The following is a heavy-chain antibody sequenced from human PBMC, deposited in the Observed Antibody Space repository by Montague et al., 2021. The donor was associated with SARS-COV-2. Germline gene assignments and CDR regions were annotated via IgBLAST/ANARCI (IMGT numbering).Heavy chain of an antibody. CDR3: ARWDPQTLTLIGLRGKSASDX. V-gene: IGHV4-34*01. Sequence: SETLSLTCAVYGGSFSGYYWTWIRQSPGKGLEWIAEINHSGTTNYNFNPSLRSRVTISVDTSKGQFSLKLSSVIAADTGVYYCARWDPQTLTLIGLRGKSASDXWGQGTLVTVSS. D-gene: IGHD4-23*01. CDR2: INHSGTT. J-gene: IGHJ4*02. CDR1: GGSFSGYY.